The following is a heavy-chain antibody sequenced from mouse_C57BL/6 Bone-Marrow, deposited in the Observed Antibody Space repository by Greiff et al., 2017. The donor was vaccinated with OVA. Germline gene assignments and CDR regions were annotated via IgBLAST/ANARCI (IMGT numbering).Heavy chain of an antibody. Sequence: EVNVVESGGDLVKPGGSLKLSCAASGFTFSSYGMSWVRQTPDQRLEWVATISSGGSYTYYPDSVKGRFTISRDNAKNTLYLQMSSLKYEDTAMYYCARLRDYDYWGQGTTLTVSS. J-gene: IGHJ2*01. D-gene: IGHD2-4*01. CDR3: ARLRDYDY. V-gene: IGHV5-6*01. CDR2: ISSGGSYT. CDR1: GFTFSSYG.